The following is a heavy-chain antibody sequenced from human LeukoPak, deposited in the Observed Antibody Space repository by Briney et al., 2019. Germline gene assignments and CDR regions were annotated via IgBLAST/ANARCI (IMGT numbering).Heavy chain of an antibody. J-gene: IGHJ5*01. V-gene: IGHV1-69*13. CDR3: ARDKAFLGYYDTSGYFQQWFDS. CDR2: IIPIFGTA. Sequence: ASVKVSCKASGGTFSSYAISWVRQAPGQGLEWMGGIIPIFGTANYAQKFQGRVTITADESTSTAYMDLRSLGFDDTAVYYCARDKAFLGYYDTSGYFQQWFDSWGQGTLVTVSS. D-gene: IGHD3-22*01. CDR1: GGTFSSYA.